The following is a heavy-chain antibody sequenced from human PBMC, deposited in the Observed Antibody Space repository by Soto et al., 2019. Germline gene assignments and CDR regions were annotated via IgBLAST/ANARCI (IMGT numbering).Heavy chain of an antibody. V-gene: IGHV3-30-3*01. Sequence: QVQLVESGGGVVQPGRSLRLSCAASGFTFSSYAMHWVRQAPGKGLEWVAVISYDGSNKYYADSVKGRFTISRDNSKNTLYLQMKSLRAEDTAVYYCARDIVVVVAATVGYSYGDALDYWGQGTLVTVSS. J-gene: IGHJ4*02. D-gene: IGHD2-15*01. CDR2: ISYDGSNK. CDR1: GFTFSSYA. CDR3: ARDIVVVVAATVGYSYGDALDY.